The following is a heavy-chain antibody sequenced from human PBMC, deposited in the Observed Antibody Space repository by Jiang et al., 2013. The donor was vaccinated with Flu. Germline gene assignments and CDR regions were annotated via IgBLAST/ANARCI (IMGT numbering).Heavy chain of an antibody. Sequence: KPSQTLSLTCAISGDSVSSNSAAWNWIRQSPSRGLEWLGRTYYRSKWYNDYAVSVKSRITINPDTSKNQFSLQLNSVTPEDTAVYYCARDMGFKGHRAYGMDVWGQGTTVTVSS. D-gene: IGHD1-14*01. J-gene: IGHJ6*02. V-gene: IGHV6-1*01. CDR3: ARDMGFKGHRAYGMDV. CDR2: TYYRSKWYN. CDR1: GDSVSSNSAA.